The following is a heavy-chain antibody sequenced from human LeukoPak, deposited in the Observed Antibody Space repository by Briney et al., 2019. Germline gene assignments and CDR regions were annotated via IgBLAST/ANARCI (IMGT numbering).Heavy chain of an antibody. Sequence: EASVKVSCKASGYTFTSYDINWVRQATGQGLEWMGWMNPNSGNTGYAQKFQGRVTMTRNTSISTAYMELSSLRSEDTAVYYCARVAYRSRSGSYYFYYWGQGTLVTVSS. CDR3: ARVAYRSRSGSYYFYY. J-gene: IGHJ4*02. D-gene: IGHD3-10*01. CDR1: GYTFTSYD. CDR2: MNPNSGNT. V-gene: IGHV1-8*01.